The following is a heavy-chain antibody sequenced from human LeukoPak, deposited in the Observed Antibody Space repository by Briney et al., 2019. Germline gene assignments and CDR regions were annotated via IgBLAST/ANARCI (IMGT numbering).Heavy chain of an antibody. Sequence: SVKVSCKASGGTFSSYAISWVRQAPGQGLEWMGGIIPIFGTANYAQRFQGRVTITADESTSTAYMELSSLRSEDTAVYYCARAHSGYDSDWFDPWGQGTLVTVSS. V-gene: IGHV1-69*13. CDR3: ARAHSGYDSDWFDP. CDR1: GGTFSSYA. CDR2: IIPIFGTA. J-gene: IGHJ5*02. D-gene: IGHD5-12*01.